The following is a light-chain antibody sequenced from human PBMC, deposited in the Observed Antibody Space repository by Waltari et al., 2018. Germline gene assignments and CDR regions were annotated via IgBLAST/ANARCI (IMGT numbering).Light chain of an antibody. CDR3: MQSIGLPLT. J-gene: IGKJ4*01. CDR2: EVS. Sequence: DVVMTQTPLSLSVTPGQPASISCTSSQSLLHSDGKTYLCWYLQKPGQPPPLLIYEVSNRFAGLPDRFSGSGSGTEFTLQIGRVEAEDVGVDFCMQSIGLPLTVGGGTTGEIK. V-gene: IGKV2D-29*01. CDR1: QSLLHSDGKTY.